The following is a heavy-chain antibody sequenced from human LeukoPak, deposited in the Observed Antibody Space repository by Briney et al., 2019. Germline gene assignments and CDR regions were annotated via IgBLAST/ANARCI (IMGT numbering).Heavy chain of an antibody. Sequence: SETLSLTCAVSGYSIRSGYYWGWIRPPPGKGREWIGSIYHSGSTYYNPSLKSRVTISVDTSKNQFSLKLSSVTAADTAVYYCARHLKLSHAFDIWGQGTMVTVSS. CDR3: ARHLKLSHAFDI. D-gene: IGHD3-3*02. V-gene: IGHV4-38-2*01. CDR2: IYHSGST. J-gene: IGHJ3*02. CDR1: GYSIRSGYY.